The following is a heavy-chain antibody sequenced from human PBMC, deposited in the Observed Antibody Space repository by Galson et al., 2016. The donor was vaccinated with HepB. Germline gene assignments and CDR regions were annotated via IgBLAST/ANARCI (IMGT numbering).Heavy chain of an antibody. Sequence: SLSLSCAASGFTSRNYGMTWVRQAPGKGLEVVSSISRSGDSTDYADSVKGRFTISRDNSKNTLSLQMNSLTADDTAIYYCVQGSTAPAVWGKGTTVTVSS. CDR1: GFTSRNYG. CDR2: ISRSGDST. CDR3: VQGSTAPAV. D-gene: IGHD2-2*01. J-gene: IGHJ6*04. V-gene: IGHV3-23*01.